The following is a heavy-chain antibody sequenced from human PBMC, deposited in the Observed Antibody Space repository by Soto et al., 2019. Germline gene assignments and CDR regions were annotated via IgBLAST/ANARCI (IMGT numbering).Heavy chain of an antibody. J-gene: IGHJ6*02. CDR2: IYWNDDK. V-gene: IGHV2-5*01. D-gene: IGHD1-7*01. CDR3: AHRRGSTGTFYYYGMDV. CDR1: GFSLSTSGVG. Sequence: SGPTLVNPTQTLTLTCTFSGFSLSTSGVGVGWIRQPPGKALEWLALIYWNDDKRYSPSLKSRLTITKDTSKNQVVLTMTNMDPVDTATYYCAHRRGSTGTFYYYGMDVWGQGTTVNVSS.